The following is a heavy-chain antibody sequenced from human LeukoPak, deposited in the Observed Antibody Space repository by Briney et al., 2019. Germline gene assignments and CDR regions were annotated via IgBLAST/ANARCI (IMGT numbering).Heavy chain of an antibody. D-gene: IGHD7-27*01. CDR2: ISWNGAGT. J-gene: IGHJ4*02. CDR3: ARDKWGPAY. Sequence: GGCLRLSCAATGFIFEDYGMVWIRQAPGKGLEWVSGISWNGAGTDYADSVKGLFTISRDDAKNSLYLQMNSLRAEDTALYYCARDKWGPAYWGQGTLVTVSS. V-gene: IGHV3-20*04. CDR1: GFIFEDYG.